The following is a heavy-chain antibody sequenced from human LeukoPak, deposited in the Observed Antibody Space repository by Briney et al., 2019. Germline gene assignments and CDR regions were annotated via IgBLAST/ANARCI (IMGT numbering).Heavy chain of an antibody. Sequence: ASVKVSCKASRYTFTSYDINWVRQATGQGLEWMGWMNPNSGNTGYAQKFQGRVTITRNTSINTAYMELSSLRSEDTAVYYCARAKRGYYHYYMDVWGKGTTVTVSS. CDR1: RYTFTSYD. D-gene: IGHD1-1*01. V-gene: IGHV1-8*03. CDR3: ARAKRGYYHYYMDV. CDR2: MNPNSGNT. J-gene: IGHJ6*03.